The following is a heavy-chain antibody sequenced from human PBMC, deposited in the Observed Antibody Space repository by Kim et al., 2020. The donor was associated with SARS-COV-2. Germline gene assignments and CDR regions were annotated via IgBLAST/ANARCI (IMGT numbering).Heavy chain of an antibody. V-gene: IGHV3-30*07. D-gene: IGHD3-22*01. J-gene: IGHJ6*02. CDR3: ARGPYYYDSSGYGMDV. Sequence: SVKGRLTISRDNSKNTLYLQMNSLRAEDTAVYYCARGPYYYDSSGYGMDVWGQGTTVTVSS.